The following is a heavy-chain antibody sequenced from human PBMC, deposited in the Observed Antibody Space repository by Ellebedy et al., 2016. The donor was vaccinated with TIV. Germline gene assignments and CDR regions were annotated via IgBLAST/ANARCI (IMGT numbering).Heavy chain of an antibody. D-gene: IGHD5-24*01. J-gene: IGHJ3*02. CDR3: ARYNLFDGFEI. Sequence: MPSETLSLTCTVSGGSISEYYWSWIRQPPGKGLEWIGYVYYSGSTNYNPSLKSRITMSVATSKNQFSLKLTSVTTTDTAVYFWARYNLFDGFEIWGQGTMVTVSS. CDR1: GGSISEYY. V-gene: IGHV4-59*01. CDR2: VYYSGST.